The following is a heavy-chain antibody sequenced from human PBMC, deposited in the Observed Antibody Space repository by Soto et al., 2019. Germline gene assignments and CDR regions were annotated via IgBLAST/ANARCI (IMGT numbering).Heavy chain of an antibody. J-gene: IGHJ4*02. D-gene: IGHD3-22*01. Sequence: KTSETLSLTCTVSGGSISSYYWSWIRQPPGKGLEWIGYIYYSGSTNYNPSLKSRVTISVDTSKNQFSLKLSSVTAADTAVYYCAREGVGGHYYDSSGYLDYWGQGTLVTVSS. CDR1: GGSISSYY. V-gene: IGHV4-59*01. CDR2: IYYSGST. CDR3: AREGVGGHYYDSSGYLDY.